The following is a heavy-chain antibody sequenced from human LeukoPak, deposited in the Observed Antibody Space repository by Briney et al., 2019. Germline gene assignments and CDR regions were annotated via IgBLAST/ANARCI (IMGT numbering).Heavy chain of an antibody. V-gene: IGHV3-23*01. CDR1: GFTFSSYA. CDR2: ISGSGGST. D-gene: IGHD5-12*01. Sequence: GGSLRPSCAASGFTFSSYAMSWVRQAPGKGLEWVSAISGSGGSTYYADSVKGRFTISRDNSKNTLYLQMNSLRAEDTAVYYCAKDHLIVATTDLDYWGQGTLVTVSS. CDR3: AKDHLIVATTDLDY. J-gene: IGHJ4*02.